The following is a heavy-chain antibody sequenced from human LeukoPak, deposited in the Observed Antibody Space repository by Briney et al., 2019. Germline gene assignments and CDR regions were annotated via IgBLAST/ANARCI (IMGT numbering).Heavy chain of an antibody. CDR2: ISSSGGTI. D-gene: IGHD3-22*01. V-gene: IGHV3-11*01. CDR1: GFTFSDYY. CDR3: ARRINYYDSSGYYPSDY. J-gene: IGHJ4*02. Sequence: GGSLRLSCAASGFTFSDYYMSWIRQAPGKGLEWVSYISSSGGTIYYADSVKGRFTISRDNAKNSLYLQMNSLRAEDTAVYYCARRINYYDSSGYYPSDYWGQGTLVTVSS.